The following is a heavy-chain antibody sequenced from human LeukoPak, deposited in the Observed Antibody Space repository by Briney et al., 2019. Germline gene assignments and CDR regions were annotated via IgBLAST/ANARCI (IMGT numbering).Heavy chain of an antibody. CDR3: AKAEALLWFGELSGYFDY. CDR1: GFTFDDYA. CDR2: ISWNSGSI. D-gene: IGHD3-10*01. J-gene: IGHJ4*02. Sequence: GGSLRLSCAASGFTFDDYAMHWVGQAPGKGLEGVSGISWNSGSIGYADSVKGRFTISRDNAKNSLYLQMNSLRAEDTALYYCAKAEALLWFGELSGYFDYWGQGTLVTVSS. V-gene: IGHV3-9*01.